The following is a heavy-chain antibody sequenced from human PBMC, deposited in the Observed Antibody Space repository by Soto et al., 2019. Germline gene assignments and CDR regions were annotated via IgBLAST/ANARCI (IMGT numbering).Heavy chain of an antibody. D-gene: IGHD3-22*01. Sequence: EVYLLESGGGQVQPGGSLRLSCVASGFSFRDYAMMWIRQVPGKGLEWVTGVTASAIATYYADSVKGRFTISRDNSHHTLYLQMDRLGAADTAVYYCAKSHVTSAYYLSIDSWGQGTLVTVSS. CDR3: AKSHVTSAYYLSIDS. V-gene: IGHV3-23*01. CDR2: VTASAIAT. CDR1: GFSFRDYA. J-gene: IGHJ4*02.